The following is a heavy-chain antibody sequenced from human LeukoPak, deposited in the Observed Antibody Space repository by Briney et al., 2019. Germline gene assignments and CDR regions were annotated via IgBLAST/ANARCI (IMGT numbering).Heavy chain of an antibody. J-gene: IGHJ4*02. CDR2: MNPNSGNT. D-gene: IGHD3-9*01. Sequence: ASVKVSCKASGYTFTSYGISWVRQATGQGLEWMGWMNPNSGNTGYAQKFQGRVTITRNTSISTAYMELSSLRSEDTAVYYCARSSRYFDWLSPADYWGQGTLVTVSS. V-gene: IGHV1-8*03. CDR1: GYTFTSYG. CDR3: ARSSRYFDWLSPADY.